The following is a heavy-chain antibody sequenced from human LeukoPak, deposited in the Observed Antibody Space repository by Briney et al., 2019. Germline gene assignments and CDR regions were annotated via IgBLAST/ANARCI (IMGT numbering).Heavy chain of an antibody. Sequence: PGGSLRLSCAASGFTFSSYGMHWVRQAPGKGLEWVAVIWYDGSNKYYADSVKGRFTISRDNSKNTLHLQMNSLRAEDTAVYYCAREGYYDILTGYYNVPYYFDYWGQGTLVTVSS. D-gene: IGHD3-9*01. V-gene: IGHV3-33*01. CDR1: GFTFSSYG. CDR2: IWYDGSNK. CDR3: AREGYYDILTGYYNVPYYFDY. J-gene: IGHJ4*02.